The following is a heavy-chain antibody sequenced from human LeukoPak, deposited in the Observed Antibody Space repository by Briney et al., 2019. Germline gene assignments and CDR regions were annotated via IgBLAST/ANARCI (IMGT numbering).Heavy chain of an antibody. CDR2: IYYSGST. Sequence: SETLSLTCTVSGGSISSYYWSWIRQPPGKGLEWIGYIYYSGSTYYNPSLKSRVTISVDTSKNQFSLKLSSVTAADTAVYYCARDYDSSGKFDYWGQGTLVTVSS. J-gene: IGHJ4*02. V-gene: IGHV4-59*12. CDR3: ARDYDSSGKFDY. D-gene: IGHD3-22*01. CDR1: GGSISSYY.